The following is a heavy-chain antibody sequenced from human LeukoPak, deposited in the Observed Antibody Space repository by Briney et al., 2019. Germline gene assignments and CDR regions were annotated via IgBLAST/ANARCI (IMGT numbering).Heavy chain of an antibody. Sequence: SQTLSLTCTVSGGSISVGTYYWSWIRQPPGKGLEWIGYIYYSGSTYYNPSLKSRVSISVDTSKIQFSLKLSSVTAADTAVFYCARDRDGYNLDAFDIWGQGTMVTVSS. CDR1: GGSISVGTYY. CDR2: IYYSGST. D-gene: IGHD5-24*01. V-gene: IGHV4-30-4*08. J-gene: IGHJ3*02. CDR3: ARDRDGYNLDAFDI.